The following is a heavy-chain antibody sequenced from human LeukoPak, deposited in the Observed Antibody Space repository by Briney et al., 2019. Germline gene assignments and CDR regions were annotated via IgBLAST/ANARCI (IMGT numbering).Heavy chain of an antibody. D-gene: IGHD3-22*01. J-gene: IGHJ4*02. Sequence: GGSLRLSCAASGFTFSSYTMNWVRLAPGKGLEWVSSISRSNIYKYYADSVKGRSTISRDNAKNSLYLQMNSLRAEDTAVYYCANSRYDSSGYYGIIGYWGQGTLVTVSS. V-gene: IGHV3-21*01. CDR2: ISRSNIYK. CDR1: GFTFSSYT. CDR3: ANSRYDSSGYYGIIGY.